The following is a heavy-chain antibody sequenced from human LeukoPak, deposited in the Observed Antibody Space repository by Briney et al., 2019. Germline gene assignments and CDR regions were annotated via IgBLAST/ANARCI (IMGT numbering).Heavy chain of an antibody. J-gene: IGHJ6*02. V-gene: IGHV4-59*08. D-gene: IGHD3-10*02. Sequence: PSETLSLTCAVSGDSISSYYWSWIRQPPGKGLEWIGYIFYSGSTNYNPSLKSRVTISVDTSKNQFSLKLSSVTAADTAVYYCARGVRDYGMDVWGQGTTVTVSS. CDR2: IFYSGST. CDR3: ARGVRDYGMDV. CDR1: GDSISSYY.